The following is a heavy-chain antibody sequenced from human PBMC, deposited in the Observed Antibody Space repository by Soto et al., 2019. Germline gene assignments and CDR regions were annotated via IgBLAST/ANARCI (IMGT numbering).Heavy chain of an antibody. Sequence: GESLQISCEGSGYSVTSYWICWVRQMPGKGLEWMGIIYPGDSDTRYSPSFQGQVTISADKSISTAYLQWSSLKASDTAMYYCARTLGYSGYADYYGMDVWGQGTTVTVSS. V-gene: IGHV5-51*01. CDR3: ARTLGYSGYADYYGMDV. CDR2: IYPGDSDT. D-gene: IGHD5-12*01. CDR1: GYSVTSYW. J-gene: IGHJ6*02.